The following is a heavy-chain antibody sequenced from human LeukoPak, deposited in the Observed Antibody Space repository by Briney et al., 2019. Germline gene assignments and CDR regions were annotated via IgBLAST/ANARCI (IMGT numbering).Heavy chain of an antibody. CDR3: AKAGGHYGDYDDYFDY. V-gene: IGHV3-11*01. Sequence: PGGSLRLSCAASGFTFSDWYMSWIRQAPGKGLEWVSYIDMSGRTIYYADSVKGRFTISRDNSKDTLYLQMNSLRAEDSAVYYCAKAGGHYGDYDDYFDYWGQGTLVTVSS. D-gene: IGHD4-17*01. CDR2: IDMSGRTI. J-gene: IGHJ4*02. CDR1: GFTFSDWY.